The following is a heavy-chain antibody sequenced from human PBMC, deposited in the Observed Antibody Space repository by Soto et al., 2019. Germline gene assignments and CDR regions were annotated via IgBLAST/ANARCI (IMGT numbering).Heavy chain of an antibody. V-gene: IGHV1-18*01. CDR2: ISAYNGNT. D-gene: IGHD6-13*01. J-gene: IGHJ6*02. CDR3: ARTAYSSSWLKGYYYGMDV. CDR1: GYTFTSYG. Sequence: ASVKVSFKASGYTFTSYGISWVRQAPGQGLEWMGWISAYNGNTNYAQKLQGRVTMTTDTSTSTAYMELRSLRSDDTAVYYCARTAYSSSWLKGYYYGMDVWGQGTTVTVSS.